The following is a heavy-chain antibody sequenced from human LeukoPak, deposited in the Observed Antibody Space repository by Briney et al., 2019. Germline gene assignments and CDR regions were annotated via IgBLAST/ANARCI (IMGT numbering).Heavy chain of an antibody. D-gene: IGHD3-22*01. CDR1: GGSISSYY. CDR2: IHYSGSS. J-gene: IGHJ6*03. CDR3: ARASYYYEKRYYYYYMDV. V-gene: IGHV4-59*01. Sequence: SETLSLTCTVSGGSISSYYWSWLRQPPGKGLEWIGYIHYSGSSNYNPSLKSRVTMSVDTSKNQFSLKLSSVTAADTAVYYCARASYYYEKRYYYYYMDVWGKGTTVTVSS.